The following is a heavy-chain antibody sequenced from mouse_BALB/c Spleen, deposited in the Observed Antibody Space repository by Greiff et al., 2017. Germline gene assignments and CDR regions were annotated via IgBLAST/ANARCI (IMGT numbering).Heavy chain of an antibody. Sequence: EVQGVESGGGLVKPGGSLKLSCAASGFTFSSYTMSWVRQTPEKRLEWVATISSGGSYTYYPDSVKGRFTISRDNAKNTLYLQMSSLKSEDTAMYYCTAHYDYDGAAWFAYWGQGTLVTVSA. CDR2: ISSGGSYT. V-gene: IGHV5-6-4*01. CDR3: TAHYDYDGAAWFAY. CDR1: GFTFSSYT. D-gene: IGHD2-4*01. J-gene: IGHJ3*01.